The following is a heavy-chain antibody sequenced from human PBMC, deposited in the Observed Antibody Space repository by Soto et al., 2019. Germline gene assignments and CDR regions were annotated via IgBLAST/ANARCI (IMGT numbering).Heavy chain of an antibody. D-gene: IGHD3-22*01. J-gene: IGHJ4*02. CDR1: GYSFTSYW. V-gene: IGHV5-10-1*01. CDR2: IDPGDSYT. CDR3: ARHDVVSGYYDSSGYYRGGYFDY. Sequence: PGESLKISCKGSGYSFTSYWISWVRQMPGKGLEWMGRIDPGDSYTNYSPSFQGHVTISADKSISTAYLQWSSLKASDTAMYYCARHDVVSGYYDSSGYYRGGYFDYWGQGTLVTVSS.